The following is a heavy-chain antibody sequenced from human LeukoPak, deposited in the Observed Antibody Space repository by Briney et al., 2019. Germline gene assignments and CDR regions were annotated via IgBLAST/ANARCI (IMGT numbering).Heavy chain of an antibody. CDR1: GGSISSGGYY. J-gene: IGHJ4*02. Sequence: PSETLSLTCTVSGGSISSGGYYWSWIRQHPGKGLEWIGYIYYSGSTYYNPSLKSRVTISVDTSKNQFSLKLSSVTAADTAVYYCARDGYYGSGPPDYWGQGTLVTVSS. CDR2: IYYSGST. V-gene: IGHV4-31*03. D-gene: IGHD3-10*01. CDR3: ARDGYYGSGPPDY.